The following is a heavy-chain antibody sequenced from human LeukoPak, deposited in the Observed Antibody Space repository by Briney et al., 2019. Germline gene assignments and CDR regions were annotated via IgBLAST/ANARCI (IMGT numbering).Heavy chain of an antibody. CDR3: ASQSSGSYYGEDY. CDR1: GGTFSSYA. V-gene: IGHV1-69*05. D-gene: IGHD1-26*01. Sequence: SVKVSCKASGGTFSSYAISWVRQAPGQGLEWMGRIIPIFGTANYAQKFQGRVTITTDGSTSTAYMELSSLRSEDTAVYYCASQSSGSYYGEDYWGQGTLVTVSS. J-gene: IGHJ4*02. CDR2: IIPIFGTA.